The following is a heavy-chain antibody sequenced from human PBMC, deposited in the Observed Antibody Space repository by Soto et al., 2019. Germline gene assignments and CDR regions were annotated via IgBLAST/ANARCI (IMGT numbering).Heavy chain of an antibody. CDR1: GGTFSSYA. D-gene: IGHD5-18*01. CDR3: ARSESRYSYGRDDAFDI. Sequence: GASVKVSCKASGGTFSSYAISWVRQAPGQGLEWMGGIIPIFGTANYAQKFQGRVTITADKSTSTAYMELSSLRPEDTAVYYCARSESRYSYGRDDAFDIWGQGTMVTVSS. V-gene: IGHV1-69*06. CDR2: IIPIFGTA. J-gene: IGHJ3*02.